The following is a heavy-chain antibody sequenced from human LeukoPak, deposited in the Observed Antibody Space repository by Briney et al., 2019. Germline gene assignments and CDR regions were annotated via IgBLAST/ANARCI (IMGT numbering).Heavy chain of an antibody. V-gene: IGHV5-10-1*01. CDR3: ARLREGYGPRGFDY. CDR1: GGTFISYA. D-gene: IGHD5-18*01. J-gene: IGHJ4*02. CDR2: IDPSDSYT. Sequence: ASVKVSSKASGGTFISYAISWVRQMPGKGLEWMGRIDPSDSYTNYSPSFQGHVTISADKSISTAYLQWSSLKASDTAMYYCARLREGYGPRGFDYWGQGTLVTVSS.